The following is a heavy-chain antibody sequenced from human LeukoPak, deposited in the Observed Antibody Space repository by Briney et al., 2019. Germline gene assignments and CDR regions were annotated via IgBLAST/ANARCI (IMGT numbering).Heavy chain of an antibody. V-gene: IGHV3-53*01. Sequence: GGSLRLSCAASGFTVSSNYMSWVRQAPGKGLEWVSVIYSGGSTYYADSVKGRFTISRDNSKNTLYLQMNSLRAEDTAVYYCAKDSILSITGTFDYWGQGTLVTVSS. D-gene: IGHD1-20*01. J-gene: IGHJ4*02. CDR3: AKDSILSITGTFDY. CDR2: IYSGGST. CDR1: GFTVSSNY.